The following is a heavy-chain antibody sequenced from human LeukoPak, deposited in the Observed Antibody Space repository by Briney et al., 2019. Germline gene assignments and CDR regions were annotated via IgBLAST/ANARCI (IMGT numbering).Heavy chain of an antibody. V-gene: IGHV1-46*01. Sequence: ASVKVSCKASGYTFTNYYVHWVRQAPGRWLEWMGVINPSGGSTNYAQKFQGRVTMTWDTSTSTVYMELSSLRSEDTAVYYCARDSTVTTFRGCVDPWGQGTLVTVSS. CDR1: GYTFTNYY. J-gene: IGHJ5*02. D-gene: IGHD4-17*01. CDR2: INPSGGST. CDR3: ARDSTVTTFRGCVDP.